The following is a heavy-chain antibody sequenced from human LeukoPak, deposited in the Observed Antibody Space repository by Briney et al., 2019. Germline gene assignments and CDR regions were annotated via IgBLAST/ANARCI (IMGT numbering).Heavy chain of an antibody. CDR3: ASLYYDSSGSRGSLDY. CDR1: GNTFTGSY. CDR2: VSPNSGGT. J-gene: IGHJ4*02. V-gene: IGHV1-2*02. D-gene: IGHD3-22*01. Sequence: ASVKVSCNASGNTFTGSYMYWERQDPGQGLEWIGLVSPNSGGTNYAQKFQGRVTTTRDTSISTAYMELSRLRSDDTAVYYCASLYYDSSGSRGSLDYWGQGTLVTVSS.